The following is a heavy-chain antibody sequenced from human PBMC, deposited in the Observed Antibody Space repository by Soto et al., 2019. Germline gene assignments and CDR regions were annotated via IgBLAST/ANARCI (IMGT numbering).Heavy chain of an antibody. CDR3: AKATHSSSWNY. CDR2: ISYDGSNK. J-gene: IGHJ4*02. Sequence: HPGGSLRLSCAASGFTFSSYGMHWVRQAPGKGLEWVAVISYDGSNKYYADSVKGRFTISRDNSKNTLYLQMNSLRAEDTAVYYCAKATHSSSWNYWGQGTLVTVSS. CDR1: GFTFSSYG. D-gene: IGHD6-13*01. V-gene: IGHV3-30*18.